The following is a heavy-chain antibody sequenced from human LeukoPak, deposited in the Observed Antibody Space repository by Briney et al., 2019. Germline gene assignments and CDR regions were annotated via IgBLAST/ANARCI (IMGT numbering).Heavy chain of an antibody. Sequence: GASAKVSCKASGYTFTSYGISWVRQAPGQGLEWMGWISAYHGNTNYAQKLQGRVTMTTDTSTSTAYMELRSLRSDDTAVYYCARQRNMVRGAPLFDYWGQGTLVTVSS. CDR2: ISAYHGNT. CDR3: ARQRNMVRGAPLFDY. V-gene: IGHV1-18*01. CDR1: GYTFTSYG. D-gene: IGHD3-10*01. J-gene: IGHJ4*02.